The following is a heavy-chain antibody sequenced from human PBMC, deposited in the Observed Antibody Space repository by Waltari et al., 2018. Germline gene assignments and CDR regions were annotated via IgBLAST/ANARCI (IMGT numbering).Heavy chain of an antibody. V-gene: IGHV3-9*01. J-gene: IGHJ4*02. D-gene: IGHD1-26*01. Sequence: EVQLVESGGGLVQPGRSLRLSCSASGFTFDDSAMHWVRQAPGKGLEWVSGSRWNSGNIGYADSVKGRFTISRDNAKNSLYLQMNSLRTGDTALYYCAKGHSGSYGLDSWGQGTLVTVSP. CDR1: GFTFDDSA. CDR3: AKGHSGSYGLDS. CDR2: SRWNSGNI.